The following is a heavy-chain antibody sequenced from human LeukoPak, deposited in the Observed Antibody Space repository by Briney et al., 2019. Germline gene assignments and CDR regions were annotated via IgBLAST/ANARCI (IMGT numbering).Heavy chain of an antibody. D-gene: IGHD3-10*01. V-gene: IGHV3-74*01. CDR2: INSDGSST. CDR3: ARDAVRGVI. J-gene: IGHJ4*02. Sequence: GGSLRLSCAASGFTFDDYGMSWVRQAPGKGLVWVSRINSDGSSTSYADSVKGRFTISRDNAKNTLYLQMNSLRAEDTAVYYCARDAVRGVIWGQGTLVTVSS. CDR1: GFTFDDYG.